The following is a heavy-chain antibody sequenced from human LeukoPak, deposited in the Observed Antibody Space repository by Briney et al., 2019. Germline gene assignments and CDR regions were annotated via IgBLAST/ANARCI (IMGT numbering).Heavy chain of an antibody. V-gene: IGHV3-23*01. CDR3: AKAPGGYYTNLPFDY. Sequence: PGGSLRLSCAASGFTFSSYAMSWVRQAPGKGLEWVSAISGSGGSTYYADSVKGRFTISRDNSKNTLYLQMNSLRAEDTAVYYCAKAPGGYYTNLPFDYWGQGTLVTVSS. CDR1: GFTFSSYA. CDR2: ISGSGGST. J-gene: IGHJ4*02. D-gene: IGHD3-3*01.